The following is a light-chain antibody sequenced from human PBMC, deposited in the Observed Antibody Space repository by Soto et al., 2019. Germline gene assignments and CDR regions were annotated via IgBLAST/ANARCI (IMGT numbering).Light chain of an antibody. Sequence: EIVLTQSPATLSLSPGDRATLSCRASQSVTSSFAWFQQKPGQAPRLLIYDVSRRATAIPARFSGSGSGTDCTLTISSLEPEDFAVYYCQQRTTWPTFGGGTKVEIK. CDR2: DVS. CDR3: QQRTTWPT. V-gene: IGKV3-11*01. J-gene: IGKJ4*01. CDR1: QSVTSS.